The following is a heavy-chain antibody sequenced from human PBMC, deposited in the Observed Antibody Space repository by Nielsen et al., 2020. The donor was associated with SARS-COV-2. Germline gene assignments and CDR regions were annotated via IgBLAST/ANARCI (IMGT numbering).Heavy chain of an antibody. D-gene: IGHD3-16*01. Sequence: GGSLRLSCAASGFTFSSYGMHWVRQAPGKGLEWVSVIYSGGSSTYYADSVKGRFTISRDNSKNTLYLQMNSLRAEDTAVYYCAGGGPADYWGQGTLVTVSS. CDR2: IYSGGSST. J-gene: IGHJ4*02. CDR1: GFTFSSYG. CDR3: AGGGPADY. V-gene: IGHV3-23*03.